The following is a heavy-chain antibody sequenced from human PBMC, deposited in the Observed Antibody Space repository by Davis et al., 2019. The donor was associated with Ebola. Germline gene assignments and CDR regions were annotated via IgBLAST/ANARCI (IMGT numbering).Heavy chain of an antibody. CDR2: ISGSGGST. CDR1: GFTFSSYA. Sequence: GESLKISCAASGFTFSSYAMSWVRQAPGKGLEWVSAISGSGGSTYYADSVKGRFTISRDNSKNTLYLQMNSLRAEDTAVYSCAKMEWLVFYFDYWGQGTLVTVSS. D-gene: IGHD6-19*01. CDR3: AKMEWLVFYFDY. V-gene: IGHV3-23*01. J-gene: IGHJ4*02.